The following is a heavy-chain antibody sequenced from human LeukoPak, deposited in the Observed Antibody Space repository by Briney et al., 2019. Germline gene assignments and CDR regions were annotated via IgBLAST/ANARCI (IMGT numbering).Heavy chain of an antibody. V-gene: IGHV4-59*01. CDR3: ARDRKGNLGATWIFDY. CDR2: IYYSGST. CDR1: GGSISSYY. D-gene: IGHD1-26*01. J-gene: IGHJ4*02. Sequence: ASETLSLTCTVSGGSISSYYWSWIRQPPGKGLEWIGYIYYSGSTNYNPSLKSRVTISVDTSKNQFSLKLSSVTAADTAVYYCARDRKGNLGATWIFDYWGQGTLVTVSS.